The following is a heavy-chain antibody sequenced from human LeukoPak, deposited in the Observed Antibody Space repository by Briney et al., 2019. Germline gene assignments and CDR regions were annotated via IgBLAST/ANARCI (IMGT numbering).Heavy chain of an antibody. D-gene: IGHD1-26*01. Sequence: PGGSLRLSCAASGFTFSSYGMSWVRQAPGKGLEWVSSISSSSSYIYYADSVKGRFTISRDNAKNSLYLQMNSLRAEDTAVYYCARDGSGSPYWGQGTLVTVSS. J-gene: IGHJ4*02. V-gene: IGHV3-21*01. CDR3: ARDGSGSPY. CDR1: GFTFSSYG. CDR2: ISSSSSYI.